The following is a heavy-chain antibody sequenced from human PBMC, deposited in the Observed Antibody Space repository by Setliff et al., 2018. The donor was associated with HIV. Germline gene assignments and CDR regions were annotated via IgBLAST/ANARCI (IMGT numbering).Heavy chain of an antibody. Sequence: VASVKVSCKASGYTFSTYGISWVRQAPGQGLEWMGWISAYNGNTNYAQKLQGRVTVTTDTSTSTAYMELRSLRSDDTAVYYCARGAVVTNYFDYWGQGTLVTVSS. V-gene: IGHV1-18*01. CDR1: GYTFSTYG. J-gene: IGHJ4*02. CDR2: ISAYNGNT. CDR3: ARGAVVTNYFDY. D-gene: IGHD2-15*01.